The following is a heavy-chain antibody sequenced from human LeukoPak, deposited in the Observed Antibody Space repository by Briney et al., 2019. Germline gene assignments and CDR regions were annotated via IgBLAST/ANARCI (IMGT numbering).Heavy chain of an antibody. CDR2: IWYDGSNK. D-gene: IGHD6-19*01. V-gene: IGHV3-33*06. J-gene: IGHJ4*02. CDR1: GFTFSSYG. CDR3: VKHGYSSGWPQVPCDS. Sequence: GGSLRLSCAASGFTFSSYGMHWVRQAPGKGLEWVAVIWYDGSNKYYADSVEGRFTISRDNSKNTLYLQMNSLRAEDTALYYCVKHGYSSGWPQVPCDSWGQGTLVTVSS.